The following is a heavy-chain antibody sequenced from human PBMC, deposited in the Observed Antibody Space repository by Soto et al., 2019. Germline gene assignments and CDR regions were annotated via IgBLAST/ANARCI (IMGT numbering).Heavy chain of an antibody. J-gene: IGHJ4*02. V-gene: IGHV6-1*01. CDR1: GDSVSGNSAA. CDR2: TYYRSRWYN. D-gene: IGHD3-16*01. CDR3: ARESPYYVSSDSYLDY. Sequence: SQTLSLTCAISGDSVSGNSAAWNWIRQSPSRGLEWLGRTYYRSRWYNDYAVSAKSRITVTPDTSKNQFSLHLNSVTPEDTAVYYCARESPYYVSSDSYLDYWGQGALVTVSS.